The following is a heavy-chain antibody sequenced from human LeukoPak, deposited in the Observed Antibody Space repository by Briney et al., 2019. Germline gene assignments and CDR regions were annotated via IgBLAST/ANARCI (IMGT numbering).Heavy chain of an antibody. CDR3: AKGKKMTVAGLFDY. V-gene: IGHV3-9*01. CDR1: GFTFDDYA. D-gene: IGHD6-19*01. CDR2: INWNSGGI. Sequence: GRSLRLSCAASGFTFDDYAMHWVRQAPGKGLEWVSGINWNSGGIGYADSVKGRFTISRDNAKNSLYLQMNSLRADDTALYYCAKGKKMTVAGLFDYWGQGTLVTVSS. J-gene: IGHJ4*02.